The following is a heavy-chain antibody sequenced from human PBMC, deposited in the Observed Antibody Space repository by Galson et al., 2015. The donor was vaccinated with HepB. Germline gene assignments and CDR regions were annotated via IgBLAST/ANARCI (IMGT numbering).Heavy chain of an antibody. CDR3: AREPGWELLHPTLDY. J-gene: IGHJ4*02. Sequence: SLRLSCAASGFTFSSYWMSWVRQAPGKGLERVANIKQDGSEKYYVDSVKGRFTISRDNAKNSLYLQMNSLRAEDTAVYYCAREPGWELLHPTLDYWGQGTLVTVSS. CDR1: GFTFSSYW. D-gene: IGHD1-26*01. CDR2: IKQDGSEK. V-gene: IGHV3-7*03.